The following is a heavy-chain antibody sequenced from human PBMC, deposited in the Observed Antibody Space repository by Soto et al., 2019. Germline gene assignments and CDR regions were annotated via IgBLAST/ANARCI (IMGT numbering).Heavy chain of an antibody. CDR3: AHRLTLNSDWNYGRFDY. CDR1: GFSLTTYGVG. CDR2: IYRDDDK. Sequence: SGPTLVNPTQTLTLTCTFSGFSLTTYGVGVGWVRQPPGKALEWLALIYRDDDKRFSPSLKSRLTITKDTSKNHVVLTMTNMDPVDTATYYCAHRLTLNSDWNYGRFDYWGQGTLVTVSS. J-gene: IGHJ4*02. D-gene: IGHD1-7*01. V-gene: IGHV2-5*02.